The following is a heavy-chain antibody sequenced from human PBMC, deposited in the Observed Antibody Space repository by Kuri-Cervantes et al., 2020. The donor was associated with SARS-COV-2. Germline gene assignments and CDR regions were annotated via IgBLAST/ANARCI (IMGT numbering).Heavy chain of an antibody. J-gene: IGHJ6*03. CDR1: GGSISSSSYY. Sequence: SETLSLTCTVSGGSISSSSYYWGWIRQPPGKGLEWIGSIYYSGSTYYNPSLKSRVTISVDTSKNQFSLKLSSVTAADTAVYYCARGLGYCSSTSCWYYYYYMDVWGKGTTVTVSS. CDR2: IYYSGST. V-gene: IGHV4-39*01. D-gene: IGHD2-2*01. CDR3: ARGLGYCSSTSCWYYYYYMDV.